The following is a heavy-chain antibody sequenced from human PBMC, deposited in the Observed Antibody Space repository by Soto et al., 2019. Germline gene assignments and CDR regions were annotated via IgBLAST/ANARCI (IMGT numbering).Heavy chain of an antibody. CDR2: ISGSGGNT. CDR3: ARDRWGNRTTVTTRYYYGMDV. D-gene: IGHD4-4*01. CDR1: GFTFSSYS. Sequence: HPGGSLRLSCAASGFTFSSYSMSWVRQAPGKGLEWVSGISGSGGNTYYADSVKGRFTISRDNSKNTLYLQMNSLRDEDTAVYYCARDRWGNRTTVTTRYYYGMDVWGQGTTVTVSS. J-gene: IGHJ6*02. V-gene: IGHV3-23*01.